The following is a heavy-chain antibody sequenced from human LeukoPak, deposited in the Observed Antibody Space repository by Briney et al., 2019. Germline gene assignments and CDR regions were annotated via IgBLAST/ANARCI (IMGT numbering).Heavy chain of an antibody. CDR3: AKDTYSSGWFGGSFQH. D-gene: IGHD6-19*01. CDR2: ISYDGTNK. V-gene: IGHV3-30*18. J-gene: IGHJ1*01. CDR1: GFXFSSYG. Sequence: GRSLRLSCAASGFXFSSYGIHWVRQAPGKGLEWVAVISYDGTNKYYADSVKGRFTISRDNSKNTLYLQMNSLRAEDTAVFYCAKDTYSSGWFGGSFQHWGQGTLVTVSS.